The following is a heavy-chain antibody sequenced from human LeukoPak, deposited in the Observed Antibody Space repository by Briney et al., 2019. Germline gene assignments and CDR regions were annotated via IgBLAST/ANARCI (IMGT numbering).Heavy chain of an antibody. Sequence: GGSLRLSCAASGFTFSSYWMSWVRQAPGKGLEWVANIKQDGSEKYYVDSVKGRFTISRDNAKNSLYLQMNSLRAEDTAAYYCARARYSGSYNFDYWGQGTLVTVSS. CDR1: GFTFSSYW. V-gene: IGHV3-7*01. D-gene: IGHD3-10*01. CDR3: ARARYSGSYNFDY. J-gene: IGHJ4*02. CDR2: IKQDGSEK.